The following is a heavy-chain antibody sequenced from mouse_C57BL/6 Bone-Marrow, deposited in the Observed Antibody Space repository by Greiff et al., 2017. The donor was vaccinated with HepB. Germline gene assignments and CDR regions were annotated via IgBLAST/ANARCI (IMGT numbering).Heavy chain of an antibody. D-gene: IGHD2-4*01. CDR2: IWWDDDK. J-gene: IGHJ3*01. V-gene: IGHV8-8*01. CDR1: GFSLSTFGMG. CDR3: ARIEGYLIYYDYDWFAY. Sequence: ESGPGILQPSQTLSLTCSFSGFSLSTFGMGVGWIRHPSGKGLHWLAHIWWDDDKYYNPALKSRLTISKDTSKNQVFLKIANVDTAYTATYYCARIEGYLIYYDYDWFAYWGQGTLVTVSA.